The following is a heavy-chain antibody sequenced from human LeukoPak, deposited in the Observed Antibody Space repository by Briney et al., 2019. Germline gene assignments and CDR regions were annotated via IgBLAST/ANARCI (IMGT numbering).Heavy chain of an antibody. CDR2: ISGSGGST. V-gene: IGHV3-23*01. CDR3: AKDSKGSGTYYDRYFDY. Sequence: GGSLRLSCAASGFTFSSYAMSWVRQARGKGLERVSAISGSGGSTYYADSVKGRFTISRDNSKNTLYLQMNSLRAEDTAVYYCAKDSKGSGTYYDRYFDYWGQGTLVTVSS. J-gene: IGHJ4*02. CDR1: GFTFSSYA. D-gene: IGHD3-10*01.